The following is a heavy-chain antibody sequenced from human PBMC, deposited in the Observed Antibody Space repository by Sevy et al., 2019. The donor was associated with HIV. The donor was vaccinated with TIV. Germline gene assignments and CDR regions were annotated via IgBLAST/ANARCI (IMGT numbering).Heavy chain of an antibody. CDR1: GYMFTDYY. Sequence: ASVKVSCKTSGYMFTDYYIHWVRQAPGQGFEWMGWINPNSGATAYAQIFQDRVTVTRDTSITTSYMELTRLRSDDTAVYYCATNGTSDYGSLLDYWGQGTLVTVSS. D-gene: IGHD4-17*01. V-gene: IGHV1-2*02. J-gene: IGHJ4*02. CDR2: INPNSGAT. CDR3: ATNGTSDYGSLLDY.